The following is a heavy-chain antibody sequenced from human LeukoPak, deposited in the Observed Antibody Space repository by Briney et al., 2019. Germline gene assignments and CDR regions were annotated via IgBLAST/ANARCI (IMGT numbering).Heavy chain of an antibody. CDR3: AKDGGYSSGGDYFDY. J-gene: IGHJ4*02. CDR2: ISGSGGST. D-gene: IGHD2-15*01. V-gene: IGHV3-23*01. CDR1: GFTFSSYA. Sequence: QPGGSLRLSCAASGFTFSSYAMSWVRQAPGKGLEWVSAISGSGGSTYYADSVKGRFTISRDNSKNTLYLQMNSLRAEDTTVYYCAKDGGYSSGGDYFDYWGQGTLVTVSS.